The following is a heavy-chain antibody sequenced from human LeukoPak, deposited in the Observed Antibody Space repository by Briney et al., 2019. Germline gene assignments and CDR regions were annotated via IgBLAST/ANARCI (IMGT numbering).Heavy chain of an antibody. CDR3: SSSWYNGDY. Sequence: GGSLSLSCAASGFTFSSYEMNWVRQAPGKGLEWVSYISSSGSTIYYADSVKGRFTISRDNAKNSLYLQMNSLRAEDTAVYYCSSSWYNGDYWGQGTLVTVSS. CDR1: GFTFSSYE. D-gene: IGHD6-13*01. J-gene: IGHJ4*02. V-gene: IGHV3-48*03. CDR2: ISSSGSTI.